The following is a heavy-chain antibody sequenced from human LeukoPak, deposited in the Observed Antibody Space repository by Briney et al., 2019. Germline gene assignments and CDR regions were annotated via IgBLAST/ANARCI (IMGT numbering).Heavy chain of an antibody. J-gene: IGHJ5*02. D-gene: IGHD3-16*01. CDR2: ISAYGGNT. CDR3: ARSLASDWFDP. CDR1: GYTFTSYG. Sequence: GASVKVSCKASGYTFTSYGISWVRQAPGQGLEWMGWISAYGGNTNFAQKLQGRVTMTTDTSSSTAYMELRSLRSDDTAVYYCARSLASDWFDPWGQGTLVTVSS. V-gene: IGHV1-18*01.